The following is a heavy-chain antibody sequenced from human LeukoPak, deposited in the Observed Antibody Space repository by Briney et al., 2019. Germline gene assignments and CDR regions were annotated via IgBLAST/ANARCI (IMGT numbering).Heavy chain of an antibody. D-gene: IGHD3-22*01. J-gene: IGHJ4*02. CDR2: INHSGST. CDR1: GGSFSGYY. CDR3: ARVRGTYYYDSSGPSPYYFDY. V-gene: IGHV4-34*01. Sequence: PSETLSLTCAVHGGSFSGYYWSWIRQPPGKGLEWIGEINHSGSTNYNPSLKSRVTISVDTSKNQFSLKLSSVTAADTAVYYCARVRGTYYYDSSGPSPYYFDYWGQGTLVTVSS.